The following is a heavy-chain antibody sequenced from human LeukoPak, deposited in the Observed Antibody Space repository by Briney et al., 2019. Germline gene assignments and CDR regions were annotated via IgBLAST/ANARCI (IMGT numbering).Heavy chain of an antibody. CDR1: GFTFSDYA. CDR2: FSSSGANT. Sequence: GGSLRLSCAASGFTFSDYAMSWVHQAPGKGLEWVSGFSSSGANTYYADSVKGRITISRDNSKNTLYLQMDSLRAEDTAVYYCAKGRRFWDYWGQGTLVTVSS. D-gene: IGHD3-3*01. CDR3: AKGRRFWDY. J-gene: IGHJ4*02. V-gene: IGHV3-23*01.